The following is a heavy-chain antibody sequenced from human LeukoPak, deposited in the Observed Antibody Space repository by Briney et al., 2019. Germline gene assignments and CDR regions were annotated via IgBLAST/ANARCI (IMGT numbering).Heavy chain of an antibody. CDR2: INSNSGAT. D-gene: IGHD3-22*01. CDR3: ARDGLYYYDSGY. J-gene: IGHJ4*02. V-gene: IGHV1-2*02. Sequence: ASVKVSCKASGYTFTDYYMHWVRQAPGQGPEWMGWINSNSGATNYAQKFQGRVTMTRDTSISTVYMELRSLRSDDTAVYYCARDGLYYYDSGYWGQGTLVTVSS. CDR1: GYTFTDYY.